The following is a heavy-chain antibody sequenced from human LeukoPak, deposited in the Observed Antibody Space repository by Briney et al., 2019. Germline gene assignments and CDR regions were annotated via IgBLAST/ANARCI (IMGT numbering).Heavy chain of an antibody. D-gene: IGHD3-10*01. CDR2: IYHSGST. V-gene: IGHV4-4*02. J-gene: IGHJ4*02. Sequence: PSVTLSLTCAVSGGSISSSNWWRWVRQPPGKGLEWIGEIYHSGSTNYNPSLKSRVTISVDKSKNQFSLKLSSVTAADTAVYYCASITMVRGVIPYFGYWGQGTLVTVSS. CDR3: ASITMVRGVIPYFGY. CDR1: GGSISSSNW.